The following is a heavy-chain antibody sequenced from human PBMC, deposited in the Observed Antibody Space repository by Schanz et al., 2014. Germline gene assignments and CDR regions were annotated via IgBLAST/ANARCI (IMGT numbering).Heavy chain of an antibody. J-gene: IGHJ6*02. D-gene: IGHD3-10*01. Sequence: QVQLVQSGAEVKKPGASVKVSCKASGYTFTSDSMHWVRQAPGQGLEWMGRIIPILGIANYAQKFQGRVTITADKSTFTAYMDVSSLRSEDTAVYYCARDGGEVVRGVIEGVNHYYYGMDVWGQGTTVTVS. CDR1: GYTFTSDS. CDR2: IIPILGIA. V-gene: IGHV1-69*09. CDR3: ARDGGEVVRGVIEGVNHYYYGMDV.